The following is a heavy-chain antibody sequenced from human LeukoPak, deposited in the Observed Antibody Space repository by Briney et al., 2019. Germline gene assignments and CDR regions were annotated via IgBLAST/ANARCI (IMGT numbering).Heavy chain of an antibody. V-gene: IGHV4-59*01. J-gene: IGHJ4*02. CDR3: AGGYCSSTSCYKGVRPFDY. CDR2: NYYSGST. CDR1: GGSISSYY. Sequence: SETLSLTCTVSGGSISSYYWSWIRQPPGKGLEWIGYNYYSGSTNYNPSLKSRVTISVDTSKNQFSLKLSSVTAADTAVYYCAGGYCSSTSCYKGVRPFDYWGQGTLVTVSS. D-gene: IGHD2-2*02.